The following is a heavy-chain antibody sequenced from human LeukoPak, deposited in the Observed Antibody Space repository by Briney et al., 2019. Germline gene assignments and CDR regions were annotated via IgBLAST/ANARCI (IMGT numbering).Heavy chain of an antibody. J-gene: IGHJ4*02. Sequence: GGSLRLSCAAAGFTFSGHWMSWVRQAPGKGLEWVATIKGGGSEKFYVDSVKGRFTISRDDDENSLQLQMNSLRDEDTAVYYCAKDVLEKWGQGTLVSVSS. V-gene: IGHV3-7*01. CDR1: GFTFSGHW. CDR2: IKGGGSEK. CDR3: AKDVLEK.